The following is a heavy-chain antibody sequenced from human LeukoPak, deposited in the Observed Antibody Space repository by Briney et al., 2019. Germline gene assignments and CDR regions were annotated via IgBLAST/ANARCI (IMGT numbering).Heavy chain of an antibody. J-gene: IGHJ3*02. D-gene: IGHD3-22*01. Sequence: SETLSLTCTVSAGSISSRSYYWGWIRQPPGKGLEWIGSSYYSGSPRYNPSLKSRVAISVDTSKNQFSLKLSSVTAADTAVYYCARANYYDSSGYSRGAFDIWGQGTMVTVSS. CDR2: SYYSGSP. CDR1: AGSISSRSYY. CDR3: ARANYYDSSGYSRGAFDI. V-gene: IGHV4-39*07.